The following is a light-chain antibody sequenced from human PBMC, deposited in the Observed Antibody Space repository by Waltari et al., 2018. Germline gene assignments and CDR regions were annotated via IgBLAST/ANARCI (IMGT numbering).Light chain of an antibody. Sequence: DIQMTQSPSSVSASVGDRVTITCRARQDITGWLAWYQQKPGKGPKMLIYSVSTLQSGVPTRFSGSGSGTKFTLTIASLQSEDSGTYYCQQATSFPPTFGGGTKVE. J-gene: IGKJ4*01. CDR2: SVS. CDR1: QDITGW. V-gene: IGKV1-12*01. CDR3: QQATSFPPT.